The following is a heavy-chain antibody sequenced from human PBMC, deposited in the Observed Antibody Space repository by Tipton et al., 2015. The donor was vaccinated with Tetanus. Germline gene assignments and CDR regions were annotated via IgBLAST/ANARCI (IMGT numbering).Heavy chain of an antibody. CDR1: GNTFSSST. CDR2: IVPLFGSA. J-gene: IGHJ4*02. D-gene: IGHD3-22*01. Sequence: QSGAEVKKPGSSMRLSCKASGNTFSSSTLSWVRQAPGHGLEWMGMIVPLFGSAYYAQKFQDRVTITADKSASTAYLDLRSLKSDDTAVYYCARGMDYDSSGIDDFWGQGTLVTVSS. V-gene: IGHV1-69*06. CDR3: ARGMDYDSSGIDDF.